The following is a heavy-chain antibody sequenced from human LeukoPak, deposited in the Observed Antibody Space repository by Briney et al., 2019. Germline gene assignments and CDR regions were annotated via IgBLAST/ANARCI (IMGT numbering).Heavy chain of an antibody. D-gene: IGHD4-17*01. CDR1: GYTFTSYG. V-gene: IGHV1-18*01. Sequence: ASVKVSCKASGYTFTSYGISWVRRAPGQGLEWMGWISAYNGNTNYAQKLQGRVTMTTDTSTSTAYMELRSLRSDDTAVYYCARVPLPHYGGNSGYWFDPWGQGTLVTASS. CDR2: ISAYNGNT. J-gene: IGHJ5*02. CDR3: ARVPLPHYGGNSGYWFDP.